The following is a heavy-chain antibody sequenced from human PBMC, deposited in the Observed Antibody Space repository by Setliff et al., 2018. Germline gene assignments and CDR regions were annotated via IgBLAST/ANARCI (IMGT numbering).Heavy chain of an antibody. J-gene: IGHJ5*02. D-gene: IGHD3-16*02. Sequence: SGPTLVNPTQTLTLTCTFSGFSLSTSGVGVGWIRPPPGEALEWLALIYWTDDKLYSPSLKSRLTITKDTSKNQVVLTLTNMYPVDTATYYCAHSRTGYRYGNWFDPWGQGTLVTVSS. CDR3: AHSRTGYRYGNWFDP. CDR1: GFSLSTSGVG. CDR2: IYWTDDK. V-gene: IGHV2-5*01.